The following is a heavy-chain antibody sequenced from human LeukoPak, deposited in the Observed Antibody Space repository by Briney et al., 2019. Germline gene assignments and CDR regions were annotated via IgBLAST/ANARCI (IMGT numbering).Heavy chain of an antibody. CDR1: GFTFSSHW. Sequence: GGSLRLSCVVSGFTFSSHWMHWVRRAPGKGPVWVSRINTDGSTTNYADSVKGRFTISRDNAKNTLYLQMNSLRAEDTAVYYCARARDLDDSSGYSFDYWGQGTLVTVSS. J-gene: IGHJ4*02. V-gene: IGHV3-74*01. CDR3: ARARDLDDSSGYSFDY. CDR2: INTDGSTT. D-gene: IGHD3-22*01.